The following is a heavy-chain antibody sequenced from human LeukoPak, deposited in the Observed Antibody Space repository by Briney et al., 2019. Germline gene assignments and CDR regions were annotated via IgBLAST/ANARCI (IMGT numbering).Heavy chain of an antibody. Sequence: PSETLSLTCTVPGGSISSGSYYWSCIRPPAREGLGWIVRIYTSGSTNYNPSLKSRVTISGDTSKNHFPLKLSSVTPADTAVYYCAREGARDAFDIGGQGTMHSVSS. D-gene: IGHD4/OR15-4a*01. CDR2: IYTSGST. CDR3: AREGARDAFDI. CDR1: GGSISSGSYY. V-gene: IGHV4-61*02. J-gene: IGHJ3*02.